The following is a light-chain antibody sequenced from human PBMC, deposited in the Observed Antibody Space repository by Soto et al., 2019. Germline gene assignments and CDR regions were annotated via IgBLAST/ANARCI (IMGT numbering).Light chain of an antibody. Sequence: EIVMTQSPATLSVSPGERATLSCRASQSVSSNLAWYQLKPGQAPRLLIYGASTGATGIPARFSGSGSGTEFTLTISSLLSEDVAVYYCQQYNNWPLSFGGGTKVDIK. CDR1: QSVSSN. CDR2: GAS. CDR3: QQYNNWPLS. J-gene: IGKJ4*01. V-gene: IGKV3-15*01.